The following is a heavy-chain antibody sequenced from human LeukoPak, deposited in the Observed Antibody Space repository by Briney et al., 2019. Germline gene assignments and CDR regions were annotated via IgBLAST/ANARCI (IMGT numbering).Heavy chain of an antibody. V-gene: IGHV4-39*01. CDR2: IYDSGST. CDR3: ASPYSSSWYVKEYYFDY. D-gene: IGHD6-13*01. CDR1: GGSISSSSYY. J-gene: IGHJ4*02. Sequence: SETLSLTCTVSGGSISSSSYYWGWIRQPPGKGLEWIGSIYDSGSTYYNPSLKSRVTISVDTSKNQFSLKLSSVTAADTAVYYCASPYSSSWYVKEYYFDYWGQGTLVTVSS.